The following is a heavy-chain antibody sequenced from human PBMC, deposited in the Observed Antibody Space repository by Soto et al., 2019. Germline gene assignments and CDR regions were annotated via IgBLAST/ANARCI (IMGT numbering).Heavy chain of an antibody. D-gene: IGHD2-2*01. CDR3: ARSDCSSTSCYVVWFDP. CDR1: GFSFSNYG. CDR2: ISSSSSYI. J-gene: IGHJ5*02. Sequence: EVQLVESGGGLVKPGGSLRLSCAASGFSFSNYGMNWVRQAPGKGLEWVSSISSSSSYISYADSVKGRFTISRDNAKSSVYLQMNSLGAEDTAVYYCARSDCSSTSCYVVWFDPWGQGTLVTVSS. V-gene: IGHV3-21*01.